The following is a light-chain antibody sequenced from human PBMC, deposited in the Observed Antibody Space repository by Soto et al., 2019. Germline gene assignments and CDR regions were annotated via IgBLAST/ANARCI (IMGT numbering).Light chain of an antibody. CDR3: QQGYSIHALT. V-gene: IGKV1-39*01. CDR2: AAS. Sequence: IQMTQSPSSLSASVGDRVTITCRASQTISTYLHWYQQKAGEAPKLLIYAASNLQGGVPSRFSGSGSGADFTLTITYVQPEDFATYYCQQGYSIHALTFGGGTKVE. J-gene: IGKJ4*01. CDR1: QTISTY.